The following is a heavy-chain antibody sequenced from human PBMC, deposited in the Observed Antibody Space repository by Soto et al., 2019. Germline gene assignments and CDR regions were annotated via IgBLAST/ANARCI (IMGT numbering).Heavy chain of an antibody. Sequence: PSETLSLTCTVSGASMSEYFWSWIRQSPGEGLEWIGYIYYLGSTDYNPSLKSRVAISVDTPKRQFSLRPTSVNAADPAVYYCARDGYDGSGSPYPAFWGPGTQVTVS. V-gene: IGHV4-59*01. CDR3: ARDGYDGSGSPYPAF. CDR1: GASMSEYF. J-gene: IGHJ4*02. CDR2: IYYLGST. D-gene: IGHD3-10*01.